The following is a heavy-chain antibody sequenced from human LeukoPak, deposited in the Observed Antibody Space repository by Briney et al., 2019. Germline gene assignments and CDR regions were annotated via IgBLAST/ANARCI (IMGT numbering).Heavy chain of an antibody. J-gene: IGHJ4*02. Sequence: PGGSLRLSCAASGFTFSSYSMNWVRQAPGKGLEWVSSISSSSSYIYYADSVKGRSTISRDNAKNSLYLQMNSLRAEDTAVYYCVVVCSSTSCYAGLDYWGQGTLVTVSS. CDR1: GFTFSSYS. D-gene: IGHD2-2*01. CDR3: VVVCSSTSCYAGLDY. CDR2: ISSSSSYI. V-gene: IGHV3-21*01.